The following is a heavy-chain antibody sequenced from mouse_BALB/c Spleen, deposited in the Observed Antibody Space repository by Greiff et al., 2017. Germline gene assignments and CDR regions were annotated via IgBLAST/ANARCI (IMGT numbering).Heavy chain of an antibody. CDR1: GYTFTSYY. J-gene: IGHJ3*01. CDR3: TIYYDYVWFAY. V-gene: IGHV1S81*02. Sequence: QVQLKESGAELVKPGASVKLSCKASGYTFTSYYMYWVKQRPGQGLEWIGEINPSNGGTNFNEKFKSKATLTVDKSSSTAYMQLSSLTSEDSAVYYCTIYYDYVWFAYWGQGTLVTVSA. CDR2: INPSNGGT. D-gene: IGHD2-4*01.